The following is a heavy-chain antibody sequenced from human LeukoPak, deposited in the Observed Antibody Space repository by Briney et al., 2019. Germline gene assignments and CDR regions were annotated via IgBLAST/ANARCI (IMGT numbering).Heavy chain of an antibody. J-gene: IGHJ4*02. Sequence: GGSLRLSCAASGFTFSSYXXSXXXXXXXXXXXXXSAISGSGGSTYYADSVKGRFTISRDNSKNTLYLQMNSLRAEDTAVYYCAKGHRGLRPLDYWGQGTLVTVSS. V-gene: IGHV3-23*01. D-gene: IGHD5-18*01. CDR2: ISGSGGST. CDR3: AKGHRGLRPLDY. CDR1: GFTFSSYX.